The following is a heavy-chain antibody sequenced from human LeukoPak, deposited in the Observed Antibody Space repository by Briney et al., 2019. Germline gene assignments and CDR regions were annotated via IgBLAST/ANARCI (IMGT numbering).Heavy chain of an antibody. Sequence: ASVKVSCKNYSYTFTSHGISWVRQAPGQGLEWMGWISGFNGEAHYAQNLQGRVTMTTDTSTSTAYMELRSLRSDDTAVYYCARDPSNTSGRYTYFDYWGQGTLVTVSS. V-gene: IGHV1-18*01. CDR3: ARDPSNTSGRYTYFDY. CDR2: ISGFNGEA. D-gene: IGHD3-16*02. CDR1: SYTFTSHG. J-gene: IGHJ4*02.